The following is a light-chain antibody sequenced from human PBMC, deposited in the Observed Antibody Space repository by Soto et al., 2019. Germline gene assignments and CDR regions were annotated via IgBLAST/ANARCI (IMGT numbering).Light chain of an antibody. CDR2: DAS. Sequence: IQTPQAPSPLSASVGERVTLPYQARHDIRDPLNLYQQKPATPPKLLIYDASNLQTGVPSRFSGSESGTDFTFTTNSLQPDRTATYFCHPYDHLPQTFGPGTKVDIK. CDR1: HDIRDP. V-gene: IGKV1-33*01. J-gene: IGKJ3*01. CDR3: HPYDHLPQT.